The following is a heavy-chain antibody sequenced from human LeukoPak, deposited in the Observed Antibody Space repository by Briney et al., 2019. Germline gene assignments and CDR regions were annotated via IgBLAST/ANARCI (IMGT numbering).Heavy chain of an antibody. D-gene: IGHD3-10*01. CDR3: ARTSFGESS. J-gene: IGHJ4*02. CDR2: INHSGST. Sequence: SETLSLTCAVYGGSFSGYYWSWIRQPPGKGLEWIGEINHSGSTNYNTSLKSRVTISVDTSKNQFSLKLSSVTAADTAVYYCARTSFGESSWGQGTLVTVSS. V-gene: IGHV4-34*01. CDR1: GGSFSGYY.